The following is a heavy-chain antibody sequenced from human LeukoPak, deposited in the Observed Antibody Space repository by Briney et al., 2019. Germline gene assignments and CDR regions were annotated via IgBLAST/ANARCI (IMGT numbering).Heavy chain of an antibody. D-gene: IGHD6-13*01. Sequence: SETLSLTCTVSGGSISSYYWSWIRQPPGKGLEWIGYIYYSGSTNYNPSLTSRVTISVDTSKNQFSLKLSSVTAADTAVYYCARVYSSSWYYYYYYMDVWGKGTTVTVSS. CDR2: IYYSGST. V-gene: IGHV4-59*01. CDR3: ARVYSSSWYYYYYYMDV. CDR1: GGSISSYY. J-gene: IGHJ6*03.